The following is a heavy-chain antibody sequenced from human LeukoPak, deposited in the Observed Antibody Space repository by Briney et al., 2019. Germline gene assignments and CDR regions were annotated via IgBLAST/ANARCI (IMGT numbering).Heavy chain of an antibody. CDR1: GFTVSTKY. D-gene: IGHD3-10*01. CDR3: ARVGDHFHWYLDL. J-gene: IGHJ2*01. CDR2: LYSGSDT. Sequence: GGSLRLSCAASGFTVSTKYMNWVRQAPGKGLEWVSILYSGSDTYYANSVKGRFTISRDSSKNILFLQMNDLRAEDTTVYYCARVGDHFHWYLDLWGRGTLVTVSS. V-gene: IGHV3-53*01.